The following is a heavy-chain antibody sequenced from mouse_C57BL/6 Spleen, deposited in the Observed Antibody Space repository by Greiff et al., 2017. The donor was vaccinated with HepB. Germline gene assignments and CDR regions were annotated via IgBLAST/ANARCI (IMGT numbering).Heavy chain of an antibody. D-gene: IGHD1-1*01. CDR2: INPNNGGT. CDR3: ASDYYGSSYFDY. J-gene: IGHJ2*01. V-gene: IGHV1-26*01. CDR1: GYTFTDYY. Sequence: VQLQQSGPELVKPGASVKISCKASGYTFTDYYMNWVKQSHGKSLEWIGDINPNNGGTSYNQKFKGKATLTVYKSSSTAYMELRSLTSEDSAVYYCASDYYGSSYFDYWGQGTTLTVSS.